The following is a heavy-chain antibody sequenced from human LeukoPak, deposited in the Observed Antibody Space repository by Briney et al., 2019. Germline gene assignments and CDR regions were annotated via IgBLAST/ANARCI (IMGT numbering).Heavy chain of an antibody. Sequence: ASVKVSCKASGYTFSSYDINWVRQAPGQGLEWMGWMNPSSGNTGYAQELQGRVAMTRDTSISTAYMELSSLISDDTAVYYCTRGGTIYDTILEDPFDIWGQGTMVTVSS. J-gene: IGHJ3*02. CDR3: TRGGTIYDTILEDPFDI. D-gene: IGHD3-22*01. V-gene: IGHV1-8*01. CDR2: MNPSSGNT. CDR1: GYTFSSYD.